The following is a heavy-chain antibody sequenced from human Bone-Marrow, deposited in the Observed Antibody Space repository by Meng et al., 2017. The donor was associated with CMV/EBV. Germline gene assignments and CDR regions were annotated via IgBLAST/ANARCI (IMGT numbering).Heavy chain of an antibody. D-gene: IGHD6-19*01. V-gene: IGHV3-21*01. CDR2: ISSSSSYI. CDR1: GFTFSSYS. Sequence: GESLKISCAASGFTFSSYSMNWVRQAPGKGPEWVSSISSSSSYIYYADSVKGRFTISRDNAKNSLYLQMNSLRAEDTAVYYCARDYLAFISGPFDYWGQGTLVTASS. CDR3: ARDYLAFISGPFDY. J-gene: IGHJ4*02.